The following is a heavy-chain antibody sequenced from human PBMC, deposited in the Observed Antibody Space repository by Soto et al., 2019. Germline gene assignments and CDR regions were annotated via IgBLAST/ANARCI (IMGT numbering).Heavy chain of an antibody. Sequence: QVQLVQSGAEVKKPGASVKVSCKASGYTFTSYDINWVRQATGQGLEWMGWMNPNSGNTGYAQKFQGRVTMTRNTSISTAYMELSSLRSEDTAVYYCARGLDTMVRGVDGAFDIWGQGTKVTVSS. V-gene: IGHV1-8*01. J-gene: IGHJ3*02. CDR1: GYTFTSYD. CDR3: ARGLDTMVRGVDGAFDI. D-gene: IGHD3-10*01. CDR2: MNPNSGNT.